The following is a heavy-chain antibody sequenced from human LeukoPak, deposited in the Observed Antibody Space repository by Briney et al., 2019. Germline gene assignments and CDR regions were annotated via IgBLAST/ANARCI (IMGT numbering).Heavy chain of an antibody. D-gene: IGHD1-14*01. V-gene: IGHV3-48*03. CDR2: ISSSGSDI. J-gene: IGHJ6*02. CDR3: ARDIPLSRRHRETGTDYYGMNV. CDR1: GFLISDFV. Sequence: RGSLKPRAAACGFLISDFVLDWVRQAPGKGLEGVSYISSSGSDIYYGDSVKGRFTTSRDNAKKSVYLQMNSLRAEDTAVYYCARDIPLSRRHRETGTDYYGMNVWDQETGVTVS.